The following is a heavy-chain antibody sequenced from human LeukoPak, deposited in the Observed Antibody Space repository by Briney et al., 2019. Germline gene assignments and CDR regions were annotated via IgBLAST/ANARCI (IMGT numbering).Heavy chain of an antibody. CDR2: ISGSGGST. D-gene: IGHD3-10*01. CDR3: AKDPDVLLWFGELLSSFDP. J-gene: IGHJ5*02. V-gene: IGHV3-23*01. Sequence: GVSLRLSCAASGFTFSSYAMSWVRQAPGKGLEWVSAISGSGGSTYYADSVKGRFTISRDNSKNTLYLQMNSLRAEDTAVYYCAKDPDVLLWFGELLSSFDPWGQGTLVTVSS. CDR1: GFTFSSYA.